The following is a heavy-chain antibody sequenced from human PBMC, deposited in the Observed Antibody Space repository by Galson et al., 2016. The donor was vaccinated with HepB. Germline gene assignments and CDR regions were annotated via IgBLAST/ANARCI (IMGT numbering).Heavy chain of an antibody. J-gene: IGHJ4*02. CDR3: ARDSANLGQWLFDY. CDR1: GYTFTNHY. V-gene: IGHV1-46*01. CDR2: INPSGGST. D-gene: IGHD6-19*01. Sequence: SVKVSCKASGYTFTNHYMHWVRQAPGQGLEWMGIINPSGGSTSYPQKFQGRVTMTRDTSTSTFYMELSSLKSEDTAMDYCARDSANLGQWLFDYWGQGTLVTVSS.